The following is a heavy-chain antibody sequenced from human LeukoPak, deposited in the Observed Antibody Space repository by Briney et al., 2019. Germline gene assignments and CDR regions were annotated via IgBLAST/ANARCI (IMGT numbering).Heavy chain of an antibody. CDR3: ARVLRMNYYDSSGYYASWH. V-gene: IGHV3-23*01. Sequence: GGSLRLSCAASGFIFSNYAMSWVRQAPGKGLEWVSAISGSGASTYYADSVKGRFAISRDNAKNSLYLQMNSLRAEDTAVYYCARVLRMNYYDSSGYYASWHWGQGTLVTVSS. J-gene: IGHJ1*01. CDR2: ISGSGAST. D-gene: IGHD3-22*01. CDR1: GFIFSNYA.